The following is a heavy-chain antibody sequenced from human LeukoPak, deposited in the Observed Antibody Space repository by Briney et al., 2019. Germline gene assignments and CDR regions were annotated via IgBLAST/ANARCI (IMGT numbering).Heavy chain of an antibody. J-gene: IGHJ4*02. D-gene: IGHD1-26*01. CDR2: IYYSGST. V-gene: IGHV4-39*01. CDR3: ARNASDSGTSYFDY. Sequence: SETLSLTCTVSGGSISSSNYYWGWIRQPPGKGLEWIGSIYYSGSTSYNPSLKSRVTISVDTSKNQFSLKLDSVTAADTAVYYCARNASDSGTSYFDYWGQGTLVTVSS. CDR1: GGSISSSNYY.